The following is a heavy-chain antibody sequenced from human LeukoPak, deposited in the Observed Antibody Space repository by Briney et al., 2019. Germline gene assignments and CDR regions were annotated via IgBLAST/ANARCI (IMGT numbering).Heavy chain of an antibody. CDR1: GYTFTGYY. Sequence: ASVKVSCKASGYTFTGYYMHWVRQAPGQGLEWMGWINPNSGGTNYAQKFQGRVTMTRDTSISTAYMELSRLRSDDTAVYYCARDLVLGGTFDYWGQGTPVTVSS. CDR2: INPNSGGT. D-gene: IGHD3-16*01. J-gene: IGHJ4*02. V-gene: IGHV1-2*02. CDR3: ARDLVLGGTFDY.